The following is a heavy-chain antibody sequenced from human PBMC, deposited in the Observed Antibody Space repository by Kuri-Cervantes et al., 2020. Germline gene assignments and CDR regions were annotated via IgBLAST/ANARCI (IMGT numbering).Heavy chain of an antibody. CDR3: ARDTDLTDQWAVDY. Sequence: LSLTCAASGFTFSSYAMHWVRQAPGKGLEWVAVISYDGSNKYYADSVKGRFTISRDNSKNTLYLQMNSLRAEDTAVYYCARDTDLTDQWAVDYWGQGTLVTVSS. D-gene: IGHD1-26*01. V-gene: IGHV3-30-3*01. CDR1: GFTFSSYA. J-gene: IGHJ4*02. CDR2: ISYDGSNK.